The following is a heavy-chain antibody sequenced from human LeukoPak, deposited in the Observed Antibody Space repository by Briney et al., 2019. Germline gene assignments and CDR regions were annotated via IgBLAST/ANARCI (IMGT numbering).Heavy chain of an antibody. CDR3: AKDKYSPFDY. J-gene: IGHJ4*02. V-gene: IGHV4-34*01. D-gene: IGHD5-18*01. Sequence: SETLSLTCAVYGGSFSGYYWSWIRQPPGKGLEWIGEINHSGSTNYNPSLKSRGTISVDTSKNQFSLKLSSVTAADTAVYYCAKDKYSPFDYWGQGTLVTVSS. CDR1: GGSFSGYY. CDR2: INHSGST.